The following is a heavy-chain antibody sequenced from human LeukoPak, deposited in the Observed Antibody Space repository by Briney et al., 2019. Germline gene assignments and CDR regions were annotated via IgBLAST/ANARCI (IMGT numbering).Heavy chain of an antibody. Sequence: PGGSLKLSCAASGFTFRSYSMNWLRQAPGKGLEWVSYISSSRSNIYYGDAVKGRFPVSRDNAKNYLYLQMNSLKVEDTAVYYCARGRLGSGSYHFDYWGQGTLVTVAS. J-gene: IGHJ4*02. CDR2: ISSSRSNI. D-gene: IGHD3-10*01. V-gene: IGHV3-48*01. CDR3: ARGRLGSGSYHFDY. CDR1: GFTFRSYS.